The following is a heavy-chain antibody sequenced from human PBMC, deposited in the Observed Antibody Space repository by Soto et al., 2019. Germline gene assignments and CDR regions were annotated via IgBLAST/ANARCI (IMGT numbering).Heavy chain of an antibody. J-gene: IGHJ6*02. CDR2: IYPGDSDT. CDR3: ARHNGDYDILTGSRQYYYYGMDV. D-gene: IGHD3-9*01. V-gene: IGHV5-51*01. CDR1: GYSFTSYW. Sequence: PXDSLTISRKGSGYSFTSYWIGLVRQMPGKGLEWMGIIYPGDSDTRYSPSFQGQVTISADKSISTAYLQWSSLKASDTAMYYCARHNGDYDILTGSRQYYYYGMDVWGQGTTVTVS.